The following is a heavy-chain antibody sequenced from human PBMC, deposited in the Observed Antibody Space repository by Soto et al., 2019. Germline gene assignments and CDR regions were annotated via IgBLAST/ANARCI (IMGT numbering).Heavy chain of an antibody. D-gene: IGHD6-19*01. Sequence: QITLKESGPTLVKPTQTLTLTCTFSGFSLSTTAVGVNWIRQPPGKPLEWLALIYWVDTKHYSSSLKNRLTISKDHSKNQVVLTMTNMDPVDTATYYCAHGSGWLADQWGQGTLVTVSS. J-gene: IGHJ4*02. V-gene: IGHV2-5*02. CDR1: GFSLSTTAVG. CDR2: IYWVDTK. CDR3: AHGSGWLADQ.